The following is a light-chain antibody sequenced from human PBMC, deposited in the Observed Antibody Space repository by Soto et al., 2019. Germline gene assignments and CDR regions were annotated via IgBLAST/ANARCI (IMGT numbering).Light chain of an antibody. J-gene: IGKJ5*01. CDR1: QDISSW. CDR2: AAS. CDR3: QQANSFPIT. V-gene: IGKV1-12*01. Sequence: DIQMTQSPSSVSASAGYRVTITCRASQDISSWLAWYQQKPGKAPKLLIYAASSLQSGVPSRFSGSGSGTDFTPTISSLQPEDFATYYCQQANSFPITFGQGTRLEIK.